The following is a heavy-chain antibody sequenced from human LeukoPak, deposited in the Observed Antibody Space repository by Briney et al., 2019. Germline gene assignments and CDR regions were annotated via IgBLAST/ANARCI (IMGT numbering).Heavy chain of an antibody. V-gene: IGHV1-46*01. J-gene: IGHJ6*03. CDR2: INPSGGST. Sequence: ASVKVSCKASGYTFTSYYMHWVRQAPGQGLEWMGIINPSGGSTSYAQKFQGRVTMTRDTSTNTVYMELSSLRSEDTAVYYCARGPSITMVRGGQWYYYIDVWGKGTTVTISS. D-gene: IGHD3-10*01. CDR3: ARGPSITMVRGGQWYYYIDV. CDR1: GYTFTSYY.